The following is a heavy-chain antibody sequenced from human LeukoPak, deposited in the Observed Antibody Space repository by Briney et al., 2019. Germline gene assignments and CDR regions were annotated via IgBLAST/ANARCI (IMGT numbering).Heavy chain of an antibody. CDR1: GDSVSSNSVT. Sequence: SQTLSLTCAISGDSVSSNSVTWSWIRQSPSRGLEWLGRTYYRSTWYNDYAVSVRGRITVNPDTSKNQFSLHLNSVTPEDAAVYYCARRLTQYDCFDPWGQGILVTVSS. V-gene: IGHV6-1*01. D-gene: IGHD2-2*01. J-gene: IGHJ5*02. CDR3: ARRLTQYDCFDP. CDR2: TYYRSTWYN.